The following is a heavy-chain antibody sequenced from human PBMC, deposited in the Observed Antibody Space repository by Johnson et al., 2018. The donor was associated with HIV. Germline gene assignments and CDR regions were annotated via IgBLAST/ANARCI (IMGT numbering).Heavy chain of an antibody. Sequence: VQLVESGGGVVQPGRSLRLSCAASGFTFSNYAMHWVRQAPGKGLEWVAVISYDGSYKYYADSVKGRFTISRDNSKNTLSLHMNSLRAEDTAVFYCARTPRPYYYDSSGYYYGMGAFDFWGQGTMVTVSS. D-gene: IGHD3-22*01. CDR1: GFTFSNYA. CDR3: ARTPRPYYYDSSGYYYGMGAFDF. CDR2: ISYDGSYK. V-gene: IGHV3-30*01. J-gene: IGHJ3*01.